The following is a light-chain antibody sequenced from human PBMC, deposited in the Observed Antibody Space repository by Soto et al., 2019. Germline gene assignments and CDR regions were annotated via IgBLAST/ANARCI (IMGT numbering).Light chain of an antibody. CDR2: GAS. J-gene: IGKJ2*01. CDR1: QSVSSN. CDR3: QQYINWGKYT. Sequence: EIVMTQSPATLSVSPGERATLSCRASQSVSSNLAWYQQKPGQAPRLLIYGASTRATGIPARFSGSGSGTEFPLPFSSLQSEDLQVFNCQQYINWGKYTFGQGTKLEAK. V-gene: IGKV3-15*01.